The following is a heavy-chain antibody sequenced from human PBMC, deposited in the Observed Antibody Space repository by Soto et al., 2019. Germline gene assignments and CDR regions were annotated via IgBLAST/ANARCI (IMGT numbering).Heavy chain of an antibody. J-gene: IGHJ5*02. D-gene: IGHD6-19*01. CDR3: ARDQLGYSSGWYENWFDP. V-gene: IGHV1-69*12. Sequence: QVQLVQSGAEVKKPGSSVKVSCKASGGTFSSYAISWVRQAPGQGLEWMGGIIPIFGTANYAQKFQGRVTITADESTSTAYMELSSLRSEDTAVYYCARDQLGYSSGWYENWFDPWGQGTLVTVSS. CDR2: IIPIFGTA. CDR1: GGTFSSYA.